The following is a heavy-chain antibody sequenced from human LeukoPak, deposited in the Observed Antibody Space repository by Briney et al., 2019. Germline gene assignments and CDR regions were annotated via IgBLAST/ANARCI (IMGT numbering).Heavy chain of an antibody. J-gene: IGHJ4*02. Sequence: GGSLRLSCTASGFTFGDYALSWFRQAPGKGLEWVANIKQDGSAKYYVDSVKGRFTISRDNAKNSLYLQMNSLRAEDTGVYYCAREGVVGATANHYDYWGQGSLVTVSS. CDR2: IKQDGSAK. D-gene: IGHD1-26*01. CDR3: AREGVVGATANHYDY. CDR1: GFTFGDYA. V-gene: IGHV3-7*01.